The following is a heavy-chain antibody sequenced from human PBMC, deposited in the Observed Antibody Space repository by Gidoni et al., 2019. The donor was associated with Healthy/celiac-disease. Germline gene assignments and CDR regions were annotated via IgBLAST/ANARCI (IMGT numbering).Heavy chain of an antibody. CDR3: ARGRIAVAGTGVRY. Sequence: QVQLVQSGAEVKKPGASVKVSCKASGYTFTGYYMHWVRQAPGQGLEWMGWINPNSGGTNCAQKFQGRVTMTRDTSISTAYMELSRLRSDDTAVYYCARGRIAVAGTGVRYWGQGTLVTVSS. CDR1: GYTFTGYY. CDR2: INPNSGGT. V-gene: IGHV1-2*02. D-gene: IGHD6-19*01. J-gene: IGHJ4*02.